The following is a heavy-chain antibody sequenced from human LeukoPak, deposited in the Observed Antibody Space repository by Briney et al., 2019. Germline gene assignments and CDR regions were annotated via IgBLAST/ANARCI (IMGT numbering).Heavy chain of an antibody. CDR3: AKGDKMLTWRRTYNRFDP. V-gene: IGHV3-30*18. CDR1: GFTFSSYG. D-gene: IGHD3-16*01. J-gene: IGHJ5*02. CDR2: ISFDGTNK. Sequence: PGGSLRLSCAASGFTFSSYGMHWVRQAPGKGLEWVAVISFDGTNKFYADSVKGRFTISRDNSKKTVYLQMNSLRAEDTAVYFCAKGDKMLTWRRTYNRFDPWGQGTLVTVSS.